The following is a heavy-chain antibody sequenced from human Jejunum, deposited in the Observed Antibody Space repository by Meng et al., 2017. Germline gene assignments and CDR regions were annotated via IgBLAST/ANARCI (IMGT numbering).Heavy chain of an antibody. V-gene: IGHV4-39*07. J-gene: IGHJ4*02. CDR1: DCSISSTHYY. CDR2: IYHTGTT. CDR3: ARDIARHWFYF. D-gene: IGHD3-9*01. Sequence: SETLSPTCSVPDCSISSTHYYWGWIRQPPGKGWEWIGTIYHTGTTYYNPSLKSRVTISLDTSRNRFSLKRNSMTAADTAVYYCARDIARHWFYFWGQGTLVTVSS.